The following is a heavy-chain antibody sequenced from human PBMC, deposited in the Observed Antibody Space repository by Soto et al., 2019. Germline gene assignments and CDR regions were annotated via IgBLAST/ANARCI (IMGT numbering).Heavy chain of an antibody. V-gene: IGHV4-31*03. CDR2: IYYSGST. D-gene: IGHD4-17*01. CDR1: GGCISICVYS. J-gene: IGHJ2*01. Sequence: SETLALTCTVSGGCISICVYSWSWIRQHPGKGLEWIGYIYYSGSTYYNPSLKSRVTISVDTSKNQFSLKLSSMTAADTAVYYCARAHYGGHLDWYFDLRGRGTLVTVSS. CDR3: ARAHYGGHLDWYFDL.